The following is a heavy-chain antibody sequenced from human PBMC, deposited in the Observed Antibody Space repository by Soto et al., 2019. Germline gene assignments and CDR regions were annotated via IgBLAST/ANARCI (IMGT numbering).Heavy chain of an antibody. CDR3: ARASRFEWLLSYYYYYYYGMDV. V-gene: IGHV1-8*01. J-gene: IGHJ6*02. D-gene: IGHD3-3*01. Sequence: ASVKVSCKASGYTFTSYDINWVRQATGQGLEWMGWMNPNSGNTGCAQKFQGRVTMTRNTSISTAYMELSSLRSEDTAVYYCARASRFEWLLSYYYYYYYGMDVWGQGTTVTVSS. CDR2: MNPNSGNT. CDR1: GYTFTSYD.